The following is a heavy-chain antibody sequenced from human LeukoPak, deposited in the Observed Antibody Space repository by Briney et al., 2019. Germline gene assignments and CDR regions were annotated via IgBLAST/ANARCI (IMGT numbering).Heavy chain of an antibody. CDR3: ARDLRPAAAAGVDY. J-gene: IGHJ4*02. Sequence: GGSLRLSCAASGFSFSDYYMSWIRQAPGKGLEWVSSISSSSSYIYYADSVKGRFTISRDNAKNSLYLQMNSLRAEDTAVYYCARDLRPAAAAGVDYWGQGTLVTVSS. V-gene: IGHV3-11*06. CDR2: ISSSSSYI. D-gene: IGHD6-13*01. CDR1: GFSFSDYY.